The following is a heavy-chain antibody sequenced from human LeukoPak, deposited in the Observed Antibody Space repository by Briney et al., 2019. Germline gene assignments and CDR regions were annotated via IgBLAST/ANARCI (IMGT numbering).Heavy chain of an antibody. CDR2: ISYDGSNK. V-gene: IGHV3-30-3*01. Sequence: GGSLRLSCAASGFTFSSYAMHWVRQAPGKGLEWVAVISYDGSNKYYADSVKGRFTISRDNSKNTLYLQTNSLRAEDTAVYYCARDKKHYDYVWGSYRRNGYFDYWGQGTLVTVSS. J-gene: IGHJ4*02. CDR3: ARDKKHYDYVWGSYRRNGYFDY. D-gene: IGHD3-16*02. CDR1: GFTFSSYA.